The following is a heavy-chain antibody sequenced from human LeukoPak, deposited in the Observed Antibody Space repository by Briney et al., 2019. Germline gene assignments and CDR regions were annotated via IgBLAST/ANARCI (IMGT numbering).Heavy chain of an antibody. J-gene: IGHJ6*04. D-gene: IGHD2-2*01. Sequence: PGRSLRLSCAASGFTFSSYGMHWVRQAPGKGLEWVAVIWYDGSNKYYADSVKGRFTISRDNSKNTLYLQMNSLRAEDTAVYYCARSKGLGYCSSTSCHYYYYYGRDVWGKGTTVTVSS. V-gene: IGHV3-33*01. CDR2: IWYDGSNK. CDR3: ARSKGLGYCSSTSCHYYYYYGRDV. CDR1: GFTFSSYG.